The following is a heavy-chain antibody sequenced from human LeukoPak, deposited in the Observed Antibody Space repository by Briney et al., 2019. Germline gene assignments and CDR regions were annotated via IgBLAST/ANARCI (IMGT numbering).Heavy chain of an antibody. D-gene: IGHD1-26*01. CDR3: VKLRRGSYYHFDY. Sequence: GGSLRLSCSASGFTFSTYTMHWVRQAPGKGLEYVSAINSNGGNTYYADSVKGRFTISRDNSKNTLYLQMSSLRAEDTAVYCCVKLRRGSYYHFDYWGQGTLVTVSS. V-gene: IGHV3-64D*09. CDR2: INSNGGNT. CDR1: GFTFSTYT. J-gene: IGHJ4*02.